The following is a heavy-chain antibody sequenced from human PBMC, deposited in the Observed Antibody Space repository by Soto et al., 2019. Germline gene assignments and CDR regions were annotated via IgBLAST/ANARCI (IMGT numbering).Heavy chain of an antibody. J-gene: IGHJ4*02. CDR3: VTGWSDY. CDR2: INSDGSYI. Sequence: PGGSLSLSCVVSEFTFSSSWMHWVRQGPGKGLVWVSRINSDGSYINYADSVKGRFTTSRDNAKNMLYLQMNSLRDEDTALYYCVTGWSDYWGQGTLVTVSS. CDR1: EFTFSSSW. V-gene: IGHV3-74*01. D-gene: IGHD2-15*01.